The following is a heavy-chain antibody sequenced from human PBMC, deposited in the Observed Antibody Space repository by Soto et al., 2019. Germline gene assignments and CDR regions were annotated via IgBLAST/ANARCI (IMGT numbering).Heavy chain of an antibody. CDR1: GGSFSGYY. J-gene: IGHJ6*02. Sequence: SETLSLTCAVYGGSFSGYYWSWIRQPPGTGLEWIGEINHSGSTNSNPSLKSRVTISVDTSKNQFSLKLSSVTAADTAVYYCARDSSSWYFGYYYGMDVWGQGTTVTVSS. V-gene: IGHV4-34*01. CDR2: INHSGST. D-gene: IGHD6-13*01. CDR3: ARDSSSWYFGYYYGMDV.